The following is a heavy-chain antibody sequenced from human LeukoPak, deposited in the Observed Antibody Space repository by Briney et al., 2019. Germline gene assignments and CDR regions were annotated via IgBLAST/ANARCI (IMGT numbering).Heavy chain of an antibody. CDR1: GGSISNYY. J-gene: IGHJ3*02. V-gene: IGHV4-59*12. D-gene: IGHD3/OR15-3a*01. CDR2: IFYRGSI. CDR3: ARGVVLGQADAFDI. Sequence: PSETLSLTCTVSGGSISNYYWSWIRQPPGKGLEWIGYIFYRGSIDYSPSLQSRVTISVDTSKNHLSLRLTSVTAADTAVYFCARGVVLGQADAFDIWGRGTMVTVSS.